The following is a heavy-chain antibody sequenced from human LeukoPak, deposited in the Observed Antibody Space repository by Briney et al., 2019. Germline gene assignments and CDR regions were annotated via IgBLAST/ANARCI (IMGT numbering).Heavy chain of an antibody. CDR3: AKGPTRHSLTAFDI. J-gene: IGHJ3*02. CDR2: ISGSGGST. Sequence: GGSLRLSCSASGFTFTNYAMKWVRQAPGKGLEWVSGISGSGGSTHYADSVKGRFTISRDNSKNTLYLQMNSLRAEDTAVYYCAKGPTRHSLTAFDIWGQGTMVTVSS. V-gene: IGHV3-23*01. CDR1: GFTFTNYA.